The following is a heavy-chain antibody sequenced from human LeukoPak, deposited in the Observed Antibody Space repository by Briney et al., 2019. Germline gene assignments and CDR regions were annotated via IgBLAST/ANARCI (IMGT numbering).Heavy chain of an antibody. CDR2: ISSSNVYI. CDR1: GFTFSIYS. J-gene: IGHJ4*02. V-gene: IGHV3-21*04. Sequence: GRSLRLSCAASGFTFSIYSMHWVRQAPGKGLEWVSSISSSNVYIYHADSLQGRFTVSRDNSKNTVDLLMNNVRAEDTALYYCAKGKFGDPLNYWGQGTLVTVSS. D-gene: IGHD3-10*01. CDR3: AKGKFGDPLNY.